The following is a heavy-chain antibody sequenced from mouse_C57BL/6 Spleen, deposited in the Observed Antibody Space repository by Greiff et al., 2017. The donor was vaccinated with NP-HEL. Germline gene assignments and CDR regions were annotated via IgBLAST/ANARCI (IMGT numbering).Heavy chain of an antibody. CDR1: GYSITSGYY. D-gene: IGHD1-2*01. CDR3: ATLLRVAY. Sequence: ESGPGLVKPSQSLSLTCSVTGYSITSGYYWNWIRQFPGNKLEWMGYISYDGSNNYNPSLKNRISITRDTSKNQFFLKLNSVTTEDTATYYCATLLRVAYWGQGTLVTVSA. J-gene: IGHJ3*01. V-gene: IGHV3-6*01. CDR2: ISYDGSN.